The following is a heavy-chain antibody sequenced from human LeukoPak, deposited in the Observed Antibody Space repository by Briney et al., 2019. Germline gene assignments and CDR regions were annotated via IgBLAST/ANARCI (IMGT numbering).Heavy chain of an antibody. CDR1: GGSFSGYY. D-gene: IGHD6-13*01. CDR3: ARAYHSSWYLNWFDP. J-gene: IGHJ5*02. V-gene: IGHV4-34*01. CDR2: INHSGST. Sequence: TSETLSLTCAVYGGSFSGYYWSWIRQPPGKGLEWIGEINHSGSTNYNPSLKSRVTISVDTSKNEFSLKLSSVTAADTAVYYCARAYHSSWYLNWFDPWGQGTLVTVSS.